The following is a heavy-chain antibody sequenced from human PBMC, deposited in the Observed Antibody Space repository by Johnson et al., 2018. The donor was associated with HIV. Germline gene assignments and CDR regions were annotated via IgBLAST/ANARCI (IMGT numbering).Heavy chain of an antibody. J-gene: IGHJ3*02. CDR1: GFTFHDYG. D-gene: IGHD2-2*01. CDR2: INWNGGST. CDR3: ARGYCSSTSCYAFFLPFDI. V-gene: IGHV3-20*04. Sequence: MLLVESGGGVVRPGGSLRLSCAASGFTFHDYGMSWVRQAPGKGLEWVSGINWNGGSTGYADSVKGRFTISRDNAKNSLYLQMNSLRAEDTALYYCARGYCSSTSCYAFFLPFDIWGQGTMVTVSS.